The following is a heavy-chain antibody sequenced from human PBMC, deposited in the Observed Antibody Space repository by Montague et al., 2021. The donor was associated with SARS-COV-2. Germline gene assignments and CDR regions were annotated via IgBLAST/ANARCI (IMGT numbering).Heavy chain of an antibody. V-gene: IGHV3-11*01. D-gene: IGHD4-23*01. J-gene: IGHJ4*02. Sequence: SLRLSCAASGFTFSDYYVNWIRQAPGKGLEWISYISDTGSTIYYADSVKGRFAVSRDNTKNSLYLQMNSLRAEDTAVYYCAKALMTYGGNSPVDQWGQGTLVTVSS. CDR2: ISDTGSTI. CDR1: GFTFSDYY. CDR3: AKALMTYGGNSPVDQ.